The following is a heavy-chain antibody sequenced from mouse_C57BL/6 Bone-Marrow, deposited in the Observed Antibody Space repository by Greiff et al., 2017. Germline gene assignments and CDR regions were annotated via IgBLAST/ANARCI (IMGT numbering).Heavy chain of an antibody. CDR2: INPYNGGT. CDR1: GYTFTDYY. V-gene: IGHV1-19*01. Sequence: EVKLQESGPVLVKPGASVKMSCKASGYTFTDYYMNWVKQSHGKSLEWIGVINPYNGGTSYNQKFKGKATLTVDKSSSTAYMELNSLTSEDSAVYYCAGDYYGSRPHAMDYWGQGTSVTVSS. D-gene: IGHD1-1*01. J-gene: IGHJ4*01. CDR3: AGDYYGSRPHAMDY.